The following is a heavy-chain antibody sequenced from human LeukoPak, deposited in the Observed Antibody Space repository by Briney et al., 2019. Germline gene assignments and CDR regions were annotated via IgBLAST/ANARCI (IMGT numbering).Heavy chain of an antibody. J-gene: IGHJ5*02. V-gene: IGHV3-23*01. CDR3: AKDLNYYGSGSYLPLFPAWFDP. CDR1: GFTFSSYS. Sequence: GGSLRLSCAASGFTFSSYSMSWVRQAPGEGLEWVSSISGSGSSTYYADSGKGRFTISRDNSKNTLYMQMNNLRAEDTAVYYCAKDLNYYGSGSYLPLFPAWFDPWGQGTLVTVSS. CDR2: ISGSGSST. D-gene: IGHD3-10*01.